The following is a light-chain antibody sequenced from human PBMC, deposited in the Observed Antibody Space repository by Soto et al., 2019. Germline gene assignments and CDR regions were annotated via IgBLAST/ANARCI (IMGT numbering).Light chain of an antibody. J-gene: IGKJ1*01. V-gene: IGKV1-39*01. CDR3: QQYDHNRA. CDR2: AAT. CDR1: QPIGTS. Sequence: DIQMTQSPSSLSAFVGDSFTVTCRASQPIGTSLHRYQPRAGTAPKVLISAATKLQSGVPSRFSGRGSGTDFTPTISNLQPQDSATYFCQQYDHNRAFGQGATVDIK.